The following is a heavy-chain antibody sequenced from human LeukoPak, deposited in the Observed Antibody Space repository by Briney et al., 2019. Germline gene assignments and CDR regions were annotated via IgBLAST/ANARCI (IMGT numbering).Heavy chain of an antibody. J-gene: IGHJ5*02. V-gene: IGHV1-69*06. CDR2: IIPIFGTA. D-gene: IGHD3-10*01. CDR1: GGTFSSYA. Sequence: GASVKVSCKASGGTFSSYAISWVRQAPGQGLEWMGGIIPIFGTANYAQKFQGRVTITADKSTSTAYMELSSLRSEDTAVYYCALVGEVLLWFGELYWFDPWGQGTLVTVSS. CDR3: ALVGEVLLWFGELYWFDP.